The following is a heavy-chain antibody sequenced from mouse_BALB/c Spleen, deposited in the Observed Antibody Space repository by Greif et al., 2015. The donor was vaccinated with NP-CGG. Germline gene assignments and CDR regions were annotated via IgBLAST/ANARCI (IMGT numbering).Heavy chain of an antibody. CDR3: ARSPGGYYDPAWFAY. V-gene: IGHV8-12*01. J-gene: IGHJ3*01. D-gene: IGHD1-1*02. CDR2: IYWDDDK. Sequence: QVQLQQSGPGILQPSQTLSLTCSFSGFSLSTSGMGVSWIRQPSGKGLEWLAHIYWDDDKRYNPSLKSRLTISKDTSXNQVFLKITSGDPADTATYYCARSPGGYYDPAWFAYWGQGTLVTVSA. CDR1: GFSLSTSGMG.